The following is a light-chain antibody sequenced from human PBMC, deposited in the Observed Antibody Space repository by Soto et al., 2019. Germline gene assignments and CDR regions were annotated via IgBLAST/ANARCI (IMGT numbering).Light chain of an antibody. Sequence: DIQMTQSPSTLSASVGDRVTITCRASQSISSWLAWYQQKPGKAPKLLIYDASSLESGVPSRFSGSGSGTEFTLNISSLQPDDFATSYCQQYNSYWATFGQGTKVEIK. V-gene: IGKV1-5*01. J-gene: IGKJ1*01. CDR3: QQYNSYWAT. CDR2: DAS. CDR1: QSISSW.